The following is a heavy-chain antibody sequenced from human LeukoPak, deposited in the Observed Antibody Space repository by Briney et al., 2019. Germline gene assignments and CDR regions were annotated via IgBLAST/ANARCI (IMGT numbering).Heavy chain of an antibody. V-gene: IGHV3-7*01. J-gene: IGHJ4*02. D-gene: IGHD1-26*01. CDR3: ARDATPSGSYRGYYFDY. CDR2: IKQDGSAK. CDR1: GFTFSSYW. Sequence: GGSLRLSCAASGFTFSSYWMSWVRQAPGKGLEWVANIKQDGSAKYYVDSVKGRFTISRDNAKNSLYLQMGSLRAEDTAVYYCARDATPSGSYRGYYFDYWGQGTLVTVSS.